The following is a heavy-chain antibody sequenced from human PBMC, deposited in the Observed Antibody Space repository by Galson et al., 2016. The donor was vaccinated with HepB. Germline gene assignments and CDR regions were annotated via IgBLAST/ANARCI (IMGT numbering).Heavy chain of an antibody. V-gene: IGHV3-33*01. CDR1: GFNFISYG. CDR2: TWFDGNYK. D-gene: IGHD4-11*01. Sequence: SLRLSCAASGFNFISYGTHWVRQAPGKGLEWVAVTWFDGNYKDYAESVKGRITVSRDNTKNTLSLQLDSLRAEDTAVYSCARYSKYDYSLDYWGQGTLVTVSS. J-gene: IGHJ4*02. CDR3: ARYSKYDYSLDY.